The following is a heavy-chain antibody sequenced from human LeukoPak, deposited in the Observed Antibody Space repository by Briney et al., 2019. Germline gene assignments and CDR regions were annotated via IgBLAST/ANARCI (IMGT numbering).Heavy chain of an antibody. Sequence: SETLSLTCTVSGGSISSYYWSWIRQPPGKGLEWIGYIDYSGSTNYNPSLKSRVTISGDTSKNQFSLKLSSVTAADTAVYYCARGTRTLGYFDYWGQGTLVTVSS. CDR3: ARGTRTLGYFDY. CDR2: IDYSGST. CDR1: GGSISSYY. D-gene: IGHD7-27*01. J-gene: IGHJ4*02. V-gene: IGHV4-59*01.